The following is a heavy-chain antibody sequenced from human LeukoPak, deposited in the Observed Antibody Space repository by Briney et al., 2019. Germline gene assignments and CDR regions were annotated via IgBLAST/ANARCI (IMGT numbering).Heavy chain of an antibody. CDR3: AKSGRYYYDSSGTLVQTKFDY. CDR2: ISGSGGST. Sequence: GGSLRLSCAASGFTFSIYAMNWVRQAPGKGLEWVSVISGSGGSTYYADSVKGRFTISRDNSKNTLYLQMKSLRAEDTAVYYCAKSGRYYYDSSGTLVQTKFDYWGQGTLVTVSS. J-gene: IGHJ4*02. V-gene: IGHV3-23*01. D-gene: IGHD3-22*01. CDR1: GFTFSIYA.